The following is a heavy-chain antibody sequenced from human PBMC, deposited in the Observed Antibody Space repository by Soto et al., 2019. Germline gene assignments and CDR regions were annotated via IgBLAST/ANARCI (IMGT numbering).Heavy chain of an antibody. CDR3: ARDRLELRSDAFDI. J-gene: IGHJ3*02. V-gene: IGHV1-69*06. Sequence: WASVKVSCKASGGTFSSYAISWVRQAPGQGLEWMGGIIPIFGTANYAQKFQGRVTITADKSTSTAYMELSSLRSEDTAVYYCARDRLELRSDAFDIWGQGTMVTVSS. D-gene: IGHD1-7*01. CDR1: GGTFSSYA. CDR2: IIPIFGTA.